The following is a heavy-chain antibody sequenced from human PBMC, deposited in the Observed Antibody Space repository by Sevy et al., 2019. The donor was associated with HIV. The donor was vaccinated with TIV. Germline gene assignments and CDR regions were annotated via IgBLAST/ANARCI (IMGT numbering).Heavy chain of an antibody. CDR1: GLTFSRYW. J-gene: IGHJ4*02. CDR3: TCAPNYYGSGSYFDY. D-gene: IGHD3-10*01. CDR2: INSDGSST. Sequence: GGSLRLSCAVSGLTFSRYWMHWVRQAPGKGLVWVSGINSDGSSTNYADSVKGRFTISRDNAKNTLYLQMNSLRAEDTAVYYCTCAPNYYGSGSYFDYWGQRTLVTVSS. V-gene: IGHV3-74*01.